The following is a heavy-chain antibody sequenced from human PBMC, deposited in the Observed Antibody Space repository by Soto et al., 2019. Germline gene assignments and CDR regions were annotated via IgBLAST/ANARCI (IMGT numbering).Heavy chain of an antibody. D-gene: IGHD2-2*01. CDR1: GGSISSGGYS. CDR2: IYHSGST. Sequence: QLQLQESGSGLVKPSQTLSLTCAVSGGSISSGGYSWSWIRQPPGKGLEWIGYIYHSGSTYYNPSLKSRVTVSVDRSKNQFSLQLSSVTAADTAVYYCARLRVHCISTSCYVRWFDPWGQGTLVTVSS. V-gene: IGHV4-30-2*01. J-gene: IGHJ5*02. CDR3: ARLRVHCISTSCYVRWFDP.